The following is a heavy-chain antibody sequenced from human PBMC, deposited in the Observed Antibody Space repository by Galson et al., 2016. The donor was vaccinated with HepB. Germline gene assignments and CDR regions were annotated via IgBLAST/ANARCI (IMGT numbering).Heavy chain of an antibody. D-gene: IGHD3-10*01. J-gene: IGHJ5*02. CDR1: GFTLSTYS. CDR3: ASPFAPEPGRYVL. Sequence: SLRLSCAASGFTLSTYSMNWFRQAPGKGLEWVSYMSSSGTSVYYTDSVKGRFTISRDNAKNSLYLQMNSLRDEDTAVYYLASPFAPEPGRYVLWGQGTLVTVSS. CDR2: MSSSGTSV. V-gene: IGHV3-48*02.